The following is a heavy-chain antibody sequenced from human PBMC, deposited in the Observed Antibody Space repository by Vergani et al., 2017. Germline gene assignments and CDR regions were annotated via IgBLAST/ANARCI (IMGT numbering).Heavy chain of an antibody. CDR3: ARIWGSGYYYGAFDI. D-gene: IGHD3-22*01. J-gene: IGHJ3*02. V-gene: IGHV2-70*04. CDR2: IDWDDDK. CDR1: GFSLSTSGMR. Sequence: QVTLKESGPALVKTTQTLTLTCTFSGFSLSTSGMRVNWIRQPPGKALEWLARIDWDDDKFYSTSLKTRLTISKDTSKNQVVLTMTNMGPVDTATYYCARIWGSGYYYGAFDIWGQGTMVTVSS.